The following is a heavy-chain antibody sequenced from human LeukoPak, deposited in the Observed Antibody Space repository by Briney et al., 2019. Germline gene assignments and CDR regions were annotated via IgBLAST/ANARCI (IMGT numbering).Heavy chain of an antibody. CDR1: GFTVSTNY. V-gene: IGHV3-66*01. CDR2: IYSGGRT. J-gene: IGHJ4*02. Sequence: GGSLRLSCAASGFTVSTNYMSWVRQAPGKGLEWVSVIYSGGRTYYADSVKGRFTISRDNSKNTLSLQMNSLRAEDTAVYYCARLRWVGDLGDHWGQGTLVTASS. D-gene: IGHD3-10*01. CDR3: ARLRWVGDLGDH.